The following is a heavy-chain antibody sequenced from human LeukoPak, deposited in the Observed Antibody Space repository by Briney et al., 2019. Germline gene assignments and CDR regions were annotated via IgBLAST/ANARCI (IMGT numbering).Heavy chain of an antibody. Sequence: GGSLRLSCAAPGFTFSDYYMSWIRQAPGKGLEWVSYMSSSGNTIYYADSVKGRFTISRDNAKNSLYLQMNSLRAEDTAVYYCATYYYDSSGYYYFDYWGQGTLVTVSS. CDR1: GFTFSDYY. CDR2: MSSSGNTI. CDR3: ATYYYDSSGYYYFDY. V-gene: IGHV3-11*04. J-gene: IGHJ4*02. D-gene: IGHD3-22*01.